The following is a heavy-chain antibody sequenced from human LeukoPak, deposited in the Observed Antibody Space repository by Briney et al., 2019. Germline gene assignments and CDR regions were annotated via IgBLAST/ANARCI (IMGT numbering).Heavy chain of an antibody. V-gene: IGHV3-7*01. CDR2: IEQDGSEE. Sequence: PGGSLRLSCVASGFTFGKYWMAWVRQAPGKGLEWLANIEQDGSEEYYLDSVRGRFTVSRDNAKNTLYLQMNNLRAEDTAVYYCSNGIYDRSYWGQGTQVTVSS. CDR1: GFTFGKYW. CDR3: SNGIYDRSY. J-gene: IGHJ4*02. D-gene: IGHD2/OR15-2a*01.